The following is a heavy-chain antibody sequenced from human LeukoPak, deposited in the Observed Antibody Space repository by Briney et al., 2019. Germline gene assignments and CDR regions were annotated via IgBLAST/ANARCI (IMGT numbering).Heavy chain of an antibody. D-gene: IGHD2-15*01. CDR3: ARAPGVWVVVSAKGDAFDI. Sequence: GASVKVSCKASGYTFTSYGISWVRQAPGQGLEWMGWISAYNGNTKYAQKLQGRVTMTTDTSTSTAYMELRSLRSDDTAVYYCARAPGVWVVVSAKGDAFDIWGQGTMVTVSS. CDR1: GYTFTSYG. CDR2: ISAYNGNT. V-gene: IGHV1-18*01. J-gene: IGHJ3*02.